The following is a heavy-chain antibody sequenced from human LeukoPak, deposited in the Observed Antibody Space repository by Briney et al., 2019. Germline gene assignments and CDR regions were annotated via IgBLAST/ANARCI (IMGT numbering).Heavy chain of an antibody. Sequence: GGSLRLSCVGSGLTFSNAWMSWIRQAPGKGLQWVGHIKSKTDGGTTEYAAPVKGRFTISRDDSKNTLYLQMNSPKNEDAALYYCTALGAASEYWGQGALVTVSS. V-gene: IGHV3-15*01. D-gene: IGHD2-15*01. J-gene: IGHJ4*02. CDR2: IKSKTDGGTT. CDR1: GLTFSNAW. CDR3: TALGAASEY.